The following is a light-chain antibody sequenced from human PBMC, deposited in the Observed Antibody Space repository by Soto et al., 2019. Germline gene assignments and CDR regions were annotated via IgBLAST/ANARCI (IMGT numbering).Light chain of an antibody. CDR2: GAS. CDR3: QQANSFPLT. CDR1: QGISRW. J-gene: IGKJ5*01. V-gene: IGKV1-12*01. Sequence: DIPMTQSPSFVSASVGDRVTITCRASQGISRWLAWYQQRPGKAPELLIYGASSLQSGGPSRFSGSGSGTDFTLTISSLQPEDFATYYCQQANSFPLTFGQGTRLEMK.